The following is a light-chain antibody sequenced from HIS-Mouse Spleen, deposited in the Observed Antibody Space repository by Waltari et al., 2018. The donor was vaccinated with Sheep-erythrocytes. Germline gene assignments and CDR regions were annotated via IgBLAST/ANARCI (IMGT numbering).Light chain of an antibody. Sequence: QSALTQPRSVSGSPGQSVTISCTGTSSHVGGYNYVPWYPQHPGKAPKLMIYDVSKRPSGVPDRFSGSKSGNTASLTISGLQAEDEADYYCCSYAGSYTWVFGGGTKLTVL. CDR3: CSYAGSYTWV. V-gene: IGLV2-11*01. CDR1: SSHVGGYNY. J-gene: IGLJ3*02. CDR2: DVS.